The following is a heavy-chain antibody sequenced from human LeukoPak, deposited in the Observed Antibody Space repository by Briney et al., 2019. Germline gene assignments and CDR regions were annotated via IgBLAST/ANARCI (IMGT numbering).Heavy chain of an antibody. V-gene: IGHV1-3*01. D-gene: IGHD3-22*01. J-gene: IGHJ4*02. CDR2: INAGNGNT. CDR3: ARGHGYDSSGYLY. CDR1: GYTFTSYT. Sequence: ASVKVSCKASGYTFTSYTMHWVRQAPGQRLEWMGWINAGNGNTKYSQKFQGRVTITRDTSASTAYMELSSLRSEDTAVYYCARGHGYDSSGYLYWGQGTLVTVSS.